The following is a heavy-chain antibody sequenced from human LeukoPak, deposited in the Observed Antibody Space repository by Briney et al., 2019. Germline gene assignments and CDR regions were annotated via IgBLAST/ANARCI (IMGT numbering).Heavy chain of an antibody. CDR2: IYYSGST. Sequence: PSETLSLTCTVSGGSISSGDYYWSWIRQPPGKVLEWIGYIYYSGSTYYNPSLKSRVTISVDTSKNQFSLKLSSVTAADTAVYYCARSWEYYDSSGYQGDSGFDYWGQGTLVTVSS. D-gene: IGHD3-22*01. V-gene: IGHV4-30-4*08. J-gene: IGHJ4*02. CDR1: GGSISSGDYY. CDR3: ARSWEYYDSSGYQGDSGFDY.